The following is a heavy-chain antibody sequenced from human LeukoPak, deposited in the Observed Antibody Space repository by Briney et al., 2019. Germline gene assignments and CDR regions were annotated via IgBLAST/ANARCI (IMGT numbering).Heavy chain of an antibody. V-gene: IGHV3-23*01. CDR3: AKDEGRYSYGLYYYYGMDV. CDR2: ITTSDGNT. CDR1: GFTFSNAW. Sequence: GGSLRLSCAASGFTFSNAWMNWVRQAPGKGLEWVSTITTSDGNTYYADSVKGRFTVSRDNSKNTLFLQMNSLRAEDTAVYYCAKDEGRYSYGLYYYYGMDVWGQGTTVTVSS. J-gene: IGHJ6*02. D-gene: IGHD5-18*01.